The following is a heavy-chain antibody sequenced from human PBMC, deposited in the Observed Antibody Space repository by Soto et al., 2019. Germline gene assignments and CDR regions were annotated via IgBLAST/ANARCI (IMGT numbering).Heavy chain of an antibody. CDR1: GFTFSSYA. D-gene: IGHD3-22*01. CDR2: ISGSGGST. J-gene: IGHJ6*02. V-gene: IGHV3-23*01. Sequence: GGSLRLSCAASGFTFSSYAMSWVRQAPGKGLEWVSAISGSGGSTYYADSVKGRFTISRDNSKNTLYLQMNSLRAEDTAVYYCAKEGYYDSSGYYYPYYYYYGMDVWGQGTTVTVSS. CDR3: AKEGYYDSSGYYYPYYYYYGMDV.